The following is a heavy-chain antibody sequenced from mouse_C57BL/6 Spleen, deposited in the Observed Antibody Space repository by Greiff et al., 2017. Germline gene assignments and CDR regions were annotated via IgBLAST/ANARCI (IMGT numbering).Heavy chain of an antibody. V-gene: IGHV1-15*01. CDR2: IDPETGGT. CDR1: GYTFTDYE. CDR3: TRRGLRRDFDC. D-gene: IGHD2-2*01. Sequence: QVQLQQSGAELVRPGASVTLSCKASGYTFTDYEMHWVKQTPVHGLEWIGAIDPETGGTAYNQKFKGKAILTADKSSSTAYMELRSLTSEDSAVYYCTRRGLRRDFDCWGQGTTLTVSS. J-gene: IGHJ2*01.